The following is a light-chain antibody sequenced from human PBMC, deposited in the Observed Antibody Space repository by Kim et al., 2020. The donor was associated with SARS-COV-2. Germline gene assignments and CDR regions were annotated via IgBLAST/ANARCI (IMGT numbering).Light chain of an antibody. J-gene: IGKJ2*01. V-gene: IGKV1-5*03. Sequence: DIQMTQSPSTLSASVGDRVTITCRASQSISSWLAWYQQKPGKAPKLLIYKASSLESGVPSRFSGSGSGTEFTLTISSLQPDDFATYYCQQYDRLYTFVQGTKLEI. CDR2: KAS. CDR1: QSISSW. CDR3: QQYDRLYT.